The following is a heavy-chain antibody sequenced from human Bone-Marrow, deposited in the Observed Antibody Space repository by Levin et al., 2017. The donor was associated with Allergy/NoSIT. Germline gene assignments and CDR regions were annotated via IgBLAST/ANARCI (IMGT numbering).Heavy chain of an antibody. V-gene: IGHV5-51*01. CDR1: GYSFTNYW. CDR2: IYPGDSDT. CDR3: AREKLGYCTGGTCYTPGDY. D-gene: IGHD2-15*01. Sequence: KVSCKGSGYSFTNYWIAWVRQMPGKGLEWMGIIYPGDSDTRYSPSFQGQVTISADKSISTAYLQWSSLKASDTAIYYCAREKLGYCTGGTCYTPGDYWGQGTLVTVSS. J-gene: IGHJ4*02.